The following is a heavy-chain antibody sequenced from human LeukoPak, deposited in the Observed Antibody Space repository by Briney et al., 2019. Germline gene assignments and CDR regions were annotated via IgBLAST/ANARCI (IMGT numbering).Heavy chain of an antibody. CDR1: GGSISSGDYY. D-gene: IGHD6-13*01. Sequence: SSETLSLTCTVSGGSISSGDYYWSWIRQPPGKGLEWIGEINHSGSTNYNPSLKSRVTISVDTSKNQFSLKLSSVTAADTAVYYCARGVGSSWYWYFDLWGRGTLVTVSS. J-gene: IGHJ2*01. V-gene: IGHV4-39*07. CDR3: ARGVGSSWYWYFDL. CDR2: INHSGST.